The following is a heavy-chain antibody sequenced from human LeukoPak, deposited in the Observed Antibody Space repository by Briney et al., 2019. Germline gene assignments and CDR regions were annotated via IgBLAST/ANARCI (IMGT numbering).Heavy chain of an antibody. J-gene: IGHJ4*02. CDR2: IKQDGSEK. CDR3: ARTPNWGSPWGLFDY. CDR1: GFTFSRSW. Sequence: GGSLRLSYAASGFTFSRSWMSWVRQAPGKGLEGVANIKQDGSEKYYVDSVKGRFTISRDNAKNSLYLQMNSLRAEDTAVYYCARTPNWGSPWGLFDYWGRGTLVTVSS. V-gene: IGHV3-7*01. D-gene: IGHD7-27*01.